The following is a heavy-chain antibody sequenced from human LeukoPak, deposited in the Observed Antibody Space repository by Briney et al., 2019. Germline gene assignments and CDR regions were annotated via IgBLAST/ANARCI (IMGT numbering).Heavy chain of an antibody. CDR2: ISSGGSYI. CDR1: GFTFSNYN. V-gene: IGHV3-21*06. J-gene: IGHJ4*02. CDR3: ARAAYSGNYQVDY. D-gene: IGHD1-26*01. Sequence: PGGSLRLSCAASGFTFSNYNMNWVRQAPGRGLEWVSSISSGGSYIYYGDSVKGRFTISRDNAKNSLYLRMNSLRAEDTAVYYCARAAYSGNYQVDYWGQGTLVTVSS.